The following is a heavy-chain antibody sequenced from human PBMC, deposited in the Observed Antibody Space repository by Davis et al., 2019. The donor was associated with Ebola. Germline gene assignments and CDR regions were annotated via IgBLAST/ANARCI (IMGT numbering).Heavy chain of an antibody. Sequence: PSETLSLTCTVSGGSISSYFWSWIRQPPGKGLEWIAYIYNSGYTNYNPSLKSRVTILLDTSQKQLSLKLNSESAADTAVYYCARGYCSGSTCYPYYFDSWGQGTLVTVSS. J-gene: IGHJ4*02. CDR1: GGSISSYF. V-gene: IGHV4-59*01. CDR3: ARGYCSGSTCYPYYFDS. CDR2: IYNSGYT. D-gene: IGHD2-15*01.